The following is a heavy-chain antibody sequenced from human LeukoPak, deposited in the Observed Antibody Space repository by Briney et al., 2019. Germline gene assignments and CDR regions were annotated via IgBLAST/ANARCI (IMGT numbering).Heavy chain of an antibody. J-gene: IGHJ4*02. Sequence: GGSLRLSCAAFGFNFSSHAMSWVRQAPGKGLEWVSAISGSGGSTYYADSVKGRFTISRGNSKNTLYLQMNSLRAEDTAVYYCANAKQSSALGYFDYWGQGTLVTVSS. CDR1: GFNFSSHA. CDR2: ISGSGGST. CDR3: ANAKQSSALGYFDY. V-gene: IGHV3-23*01. D-gene: IGHD7-27*01.